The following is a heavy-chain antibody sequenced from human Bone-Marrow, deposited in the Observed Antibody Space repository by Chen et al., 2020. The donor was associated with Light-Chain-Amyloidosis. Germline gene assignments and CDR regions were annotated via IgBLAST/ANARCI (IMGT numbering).Heavy chain of an antibody. D-gene: IGHD1-1*01. V-gene: IGHV3-9*01. Sequence: EVQLVESGGGLVQPGRSLRLSCAASGFTFNDYAMYWVRQGPGKGLEWVSGMSSNSGSIGYADSVKGRFSISRDNAKNYLHLQMNSLRPEDTALYYCVKSLIPSRYLYHYYMDVWGKGTTVIVSS. CDR3: VKSLIPSRYLYHYYMDV. CDR2: MSSNSGSI. J-gene: IGHJ6*03. CDR1: GFTFNDYA.